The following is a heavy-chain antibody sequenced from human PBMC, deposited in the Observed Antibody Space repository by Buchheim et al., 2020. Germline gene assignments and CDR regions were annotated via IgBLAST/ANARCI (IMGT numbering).Heavy chain of an antibody. D-gene: IGHD2-2*03. J-gene: IGHJ4*02. CDR2: IYYSGST. CDR1: GGSINSGGYY. Sequence: QVQLQESGPGLVKPSQTLSLTCTVSGGSINSGGYYWSWIRQHPGKGLEWIGYIYYSGSTYYNPSLRSRVTMSVDTSKNQFSLKLSSVTAADTAVYYCARDGGSQEVGYYFDFWGQGTL. V-gene: IGHV4-31*03. CDR3: ARDGGSQEVGYYFDF.